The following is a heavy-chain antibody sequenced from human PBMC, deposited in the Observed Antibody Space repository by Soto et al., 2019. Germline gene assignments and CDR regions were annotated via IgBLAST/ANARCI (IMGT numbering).Heavy chain of an antibody. D-gene: IGHD1-1*01. J-gene: IGHJ4*02. CDR1: GQSFSGHS. CDR3: ARGSGIVALPGELEDVKYDY. Sequence: QVQLQQGGAGLVKPSETLSLSCAVYGQSFSGHSWARIRLPPGKGLEWIGEINERGSTYYNPSLKSRVTSSTDTSKNQFSLKLSSVSAADTAAYFCARGSGIVALPGELEDVKYDYWGQGTLVNVSS. V-gene: IGHV4-34*01. CDR2: INERGST.